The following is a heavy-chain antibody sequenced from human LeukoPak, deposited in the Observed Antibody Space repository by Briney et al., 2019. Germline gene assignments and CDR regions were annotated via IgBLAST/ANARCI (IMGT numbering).Heavy chain of an antibody. CDR2: ISSSSSYI. D-gene: IGHD4-17*01. J-gene: IGHJ3*02. Sequence: GGSLRLSCAASGFTFSSYSMNWVRQAPGKGLEWVSSISSSSSYIYYADSVKGRFTISRDNAKNSLYLQMNSLRAEDTAVYYCARARSTTFAFDIWGQGTMVTVSS. CDR1: GFTFSSYS. V-gene: IGHV3-21*01. CDR3: ARARSTTFAFDI.